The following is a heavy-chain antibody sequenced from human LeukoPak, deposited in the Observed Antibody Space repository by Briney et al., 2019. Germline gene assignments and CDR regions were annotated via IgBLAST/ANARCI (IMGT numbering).Heavy chain of an antibody. CDR2: INHSGST. CDR3: ARVKRYCSGGSCSGYYFDY. CDR1: GGSFSGYY. V-gene: IGHV4-34*01. J-gene: IGHJ4*02. D-gene: IGHD2-15*01. Sequence: SETLSLTCAVYGGSFSGYYWSWIRQPPGKGLEWIWEINHSGSTNYNPYLKKRVTISLDTSNNQFSLKLSSVTAADTAVYYCARVKRYCSGGSCSGYYFDYWGQGTLVTVSS.